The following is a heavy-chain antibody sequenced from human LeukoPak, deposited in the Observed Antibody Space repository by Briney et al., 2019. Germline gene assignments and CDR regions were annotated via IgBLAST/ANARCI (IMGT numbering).Heavy chain of an antibody. Sequence: GASVKVSCKASGYSFIGYYIHWVRQAPGQGLEWVGSVNPNSGVTDYAQKFQGRITMTRDTSISTAYMELNRLTSDDTAVYYCARDTGFPFFDFWGHGALVTVSS. J-gene: IGHJ4*01. CDR2: VNPNSGVT. V-gene: IGHV1-2*02. CDR3: ARDTGFPFFDF. CDR1: GYSFIGYY.